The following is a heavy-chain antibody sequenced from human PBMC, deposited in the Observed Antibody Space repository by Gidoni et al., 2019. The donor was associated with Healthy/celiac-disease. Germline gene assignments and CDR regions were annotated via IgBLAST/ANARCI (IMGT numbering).Heavy chain of an antibody. CDR2: NNPSGGST. D-gene: IGHD3-22*01. CDR3: ARDPLYYYDSSGYLDY. CDR1: GYTFTSYY. Sequence: QVQLVQSGAEVKKPGASVKVSCKASGYTFTSYYMHWVRQAPGQGLEWMGINNPSGGSTSYAQKFQGRVTMTRDTSTSTVYMELSSLRSEDTAVYYGARDPLYYYDSSGYLDYWGQGTLVTVSS. J-gene: IGHJ4*02. V-gene: IGHV1-46*01.